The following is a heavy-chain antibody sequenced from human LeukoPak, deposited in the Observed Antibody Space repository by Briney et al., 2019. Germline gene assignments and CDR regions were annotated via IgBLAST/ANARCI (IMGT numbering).Heavy chain of an antibody. D-gene: IGHD4-23*01. CDR3: ARGTVVTPFDY. J-gene: IGHJ4*02. CDR1: GGSISSGGYS. CDR2: IYHSGST. V-gene: IGHV4-30-2*01. Sequence: SETLSLTCAVSGGSISSGGYSWSWIRQPPWKGLEWIGYIYHSGSTYYNPSLKSRVTISVDRSKNQFSLKLSSVTAADTAVYYCARGTVVTPFDYWGQGTLVTVSS.